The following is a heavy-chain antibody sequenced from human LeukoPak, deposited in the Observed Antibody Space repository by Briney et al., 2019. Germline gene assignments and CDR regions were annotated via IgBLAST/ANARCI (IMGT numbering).Heavy chain of an antibody. J-gene: IGHJ4*02. V-gene: IGHV1-2*02. CDR2: INPKSGGR. Sequence: ASVKVSCKPSVYTLTDYFMHSVRQAPGQGREWMGWINPKSGGRSYAQRFQGRVTMTRDTPISTAYMELSRLRSDGTDVYVGTTGANLVLRAMCFDYWGQGTLVTVSS. D-gene: IGHD2/OR15-2a*01. CDR3: TTGANLVLRAMCFDY. CDR1: VYTLTDYF.